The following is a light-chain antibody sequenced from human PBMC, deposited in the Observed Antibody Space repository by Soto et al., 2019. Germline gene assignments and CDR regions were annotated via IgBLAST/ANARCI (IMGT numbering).Light chain of an antibody. CDR2: GAS. CDR3: QHYNNWPAWT. CDR1: QRISTN. J-gene: IGKJ1*01. V-gene: IGKV3D-15*01. Sequence: EIALTQSQDTLSVSSGASAAISCLASQRISTNLAWYQHKRGQAPRLLIYGASTRATGIPARFSGSGSETEFTLTITSLQSEDFAVYYCQHYNNWPAWTFGQGTKVDIK.